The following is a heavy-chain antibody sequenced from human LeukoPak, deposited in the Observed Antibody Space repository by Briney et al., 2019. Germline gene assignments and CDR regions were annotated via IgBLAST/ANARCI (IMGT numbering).Heavy chain of an antibody. D-gene: IGHD5-18*01. CDR2: IQTSGST. CDR3: ATTLGYGWFDP. CDR1: GGSIGSYS. V-gene: IGHV4-4*07. J-gene: IGHJ5*02. Sequence: SQTLSLTCTVSGGSIGSYSWSWIWQSAGKGLEWIGHIQTSGSTYYKSSLNSRVTMSIDTSTNQFLLKVTSVTAADTAMYYCATTLGYGWFDPWGQGTLVTVSS.